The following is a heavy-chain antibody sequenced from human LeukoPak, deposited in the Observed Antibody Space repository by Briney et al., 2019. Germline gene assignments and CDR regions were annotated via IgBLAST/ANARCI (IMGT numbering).Heavy chain of an antibody. Sequence: PGGSLRLSXAASGFTFSSYSMNWVRQAPGKGLEWVSSISSSSSYIYYADSVKGRFTISRDNAKNSLYLQMNSLRAEDTAVYYCAREGSGSYYPDYWGQGTLVTVSS. CDR1: GFTFSSYS. V-gene: IGHV3-21*01. D-gene: IGHD1-26*01. J-gene: IGHJ4*02. CDR2: ISSSSSYI. CDR3: AREGSGSYYPDY.